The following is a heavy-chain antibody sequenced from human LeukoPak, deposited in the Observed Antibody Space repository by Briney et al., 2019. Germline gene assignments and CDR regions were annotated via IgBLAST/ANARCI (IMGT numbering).Heavy chain of an antibody. J-gene: IGHJ6*02. D-gene: IGHD6-19*01. Sequence: PGGSLRLSCAASGFTVSSNYMSWVRQAPGKGLEWVSVIYSGGSTYYADSVKGRFTISRDNSKNTLYLQMNSLRAEDTAVNYCARDASSGWLDYYGMDVWGQGTTVTVSS. CDR3: ARDASSGWLDYYGMDV. CDR2: IYSGGST. V-gene: IGHV3-66*01. CDR1: GFTVSSNY.